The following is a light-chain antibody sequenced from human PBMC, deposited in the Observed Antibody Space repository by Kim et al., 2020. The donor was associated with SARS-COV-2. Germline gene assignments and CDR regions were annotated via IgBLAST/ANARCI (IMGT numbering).Light chain of an antibody. Sequence: GQAHTISCTGYITDFGVYNYVSWYQAHPGKAPRLIIYGVTRRPSGIPDRFSGSKSANTASLTISGLRAEDEADYYCSSDVSQPYVLFGRGTQLTVL. J-gene: IGLJ2*01. CDR3: SSDVSQPYVL. CDR1: ITDFGVYNY. CDR2: GVT. V-gene: IGLV2-11*03.